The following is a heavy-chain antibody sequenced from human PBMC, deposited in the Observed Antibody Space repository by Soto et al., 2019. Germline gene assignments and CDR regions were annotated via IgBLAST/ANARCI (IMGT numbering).Heavy chain of an antibody. CDR2: ISYDGSDK. CDR3: ARGGGFCGADCYKGGIDY. V-gene: IGHV3-30-3*01. CDR1: GFTFSPYT. J-gene: IGHJ4*02. Sequence: GGSLRLSCAASGFTFSPYTMHWVRQTPGKGLEWVAVISYDGSDKNYADSVRGRFTISRDNSKNTLFLQMNSLRAEDTALYYCARGGGFCGADCYKGGIDYWGPGALVTVSS. D-gene: IGHD2-21*02.